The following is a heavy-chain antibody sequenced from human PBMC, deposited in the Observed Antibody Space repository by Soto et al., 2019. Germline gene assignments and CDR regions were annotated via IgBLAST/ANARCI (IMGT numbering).Heavy chain of an antibody. CDR1: GFTFSSYG. V-gene: IGHV3-30*18. J-gene: IGHJ6*03. CDR2: ISYDGSNK. CDR3: AKRRNRGGARGYYMDV. Sequence: GGSLRLSCAASGFTFSSYGMHWVRQAPGKGLEWVAVISYDGSNKYYADSVKGRFTISRDNSKNTLYLQMNSLRAEDTAVYYCAKRRNRGGARGYYMDVWGKGTTVTVSS. D-gene: IGHD2-15*01.